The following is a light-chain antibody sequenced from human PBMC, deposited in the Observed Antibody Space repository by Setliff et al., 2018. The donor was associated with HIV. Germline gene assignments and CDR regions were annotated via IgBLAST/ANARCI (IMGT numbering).Light chain of an antibody. Sequence: QSVLTQPASVSGSPGQSITISCTGTSSGVGGYNFVSWYQQHPGKAPKLIIYEVSNRPSGVSNRFSGSKSGNTASLTISGLQAEDEADYYCISYTSRITWIFGGGTK. CDR2: EVS. V-gene: IGLV2-14*01. J-gene: IGLJ2*01. CDR1: SSGVGGYNF. CDR3: ISYTSRITWI.